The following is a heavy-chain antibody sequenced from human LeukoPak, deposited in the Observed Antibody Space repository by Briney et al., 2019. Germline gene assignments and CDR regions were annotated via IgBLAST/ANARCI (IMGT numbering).Heavy chain of an antibody. CDR2: ISVYNGNT. Sequence: GASVKVSCKASGYIFPNYGISWVRQAPGQGLEWMGWISVYNGNTNYAQKFQGRAAMTTDTSTSTAYMELRSLRADDTAVYYCARDHEVVVVAATETTFDPWGQGTLATVSS. D-gene: IGHD2-15*01. V-gene: IGHV1-18*01. J-gene: IGHJ5*02. CDR3: ARDHEVVVVAATETTFDP. CDR1: GYIFPNYG.